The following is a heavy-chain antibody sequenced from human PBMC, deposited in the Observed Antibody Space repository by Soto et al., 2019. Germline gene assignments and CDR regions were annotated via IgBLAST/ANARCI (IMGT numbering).Heavy chain of an antibody. D-gene: IGHD6-13*01. CDR3: ARDQGYSSSWYNWFDP. V-gene: IGHV1-24*01. CDR1: GYTLTELS. J-gene: IGHJ5*02. CDR2: FDPEDGET. Sequence: ASVKVSCKVSGYTLTELSMHWVRQAPGKGLEWMGCFDPEDGETIYAQKFQGRVTMTTDTSTSTAYMELRSLRSDDTAVYYCARDQGYSSSWYNWFDPWGQGTLVTVSS.